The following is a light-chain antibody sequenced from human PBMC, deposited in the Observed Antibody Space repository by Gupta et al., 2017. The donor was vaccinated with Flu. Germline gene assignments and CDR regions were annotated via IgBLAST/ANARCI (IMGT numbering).Light chain of an antibody. J-gene: IGLJ1*01. CDR1: NLGHKF. CDR3: QAWGSNIDRV. Sequence: SQDLTQPPSVSVSPGQTVTITCFGDNLGHKFVSWFQQKTGQSPVLLIYQTDRRPSGIPDRISGSISGNTATLTITETQSMDEADYYCQAWGSNIDRVFGPGTKVTVL. CDR2: QTD. V-gene: IGLV3-1*01.